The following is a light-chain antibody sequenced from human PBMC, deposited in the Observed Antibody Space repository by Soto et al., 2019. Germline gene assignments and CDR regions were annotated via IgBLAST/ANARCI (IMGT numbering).Light chain of an antibody. CDR2: GVS. Sequence: EIVLTQSPATLSLSPGESATLSCRASQSVSSNFLAWYQQKPGQAPRLLIYGVSSRASGIPDRFFGSGSGTDFTLTINRLEPEDFAVYYCQQYANSPITFGQGTRLEIK. CDR1: QSVSSNF. J-gene: IGKJ5*01. V-gene: IGKV3-20*01. CDR3: QQYANSPIT.